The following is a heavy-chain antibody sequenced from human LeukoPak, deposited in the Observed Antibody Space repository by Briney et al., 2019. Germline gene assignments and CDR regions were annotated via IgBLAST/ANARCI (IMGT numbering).Heavy chain of an antibody. Sequence: GGSLRLSCAASGFTLSKHWMTWVRQAPGKGLEWVSYIGHTGSITDYADSVKGRFTVSRDNAKNSLYLQMSTLRAEDTAVYYCVRDGAVVTSGSYPWRYFQYWGLGTLVTVSS. D-gene: IGHD3-10*01. CDR1: GFTLSKHW. CDR2: IGHTGSIT. V-gene: IGHV3-48*03. CDR3: VRDGAVVTSGSYPWRYFQY. J-gene: IGHJ1*01.